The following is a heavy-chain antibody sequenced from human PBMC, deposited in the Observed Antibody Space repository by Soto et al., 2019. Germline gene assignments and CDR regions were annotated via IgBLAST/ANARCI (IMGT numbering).Heavy chain of an antibody. J-gene: IGHJ3*01. D-gene: IGHD3-10*01. CDR2: IIPIFGTA. CDR3: AGSFKYGSGTFDSLDV. V-gene: IGHV1-69*01. CDR1: GGTSSDYA. Sequence: QVLLVQSGTEVKKPGSSEKVSCQASGGTSSDYALTWVRQAPGQGLEWMGGIIPIFGTANYAQRFQGRASITADESSSTAYMELSSLTSEDTAVYYCAGSFKYGSGTFDSLDVWGHGTMVMVSS.